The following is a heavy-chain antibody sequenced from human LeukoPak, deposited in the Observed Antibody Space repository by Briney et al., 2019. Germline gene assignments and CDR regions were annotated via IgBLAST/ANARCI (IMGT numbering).Heavy chain of an antibody. D-gene: IGHD2-8*01. J-gene: IGHJ4*02. V-gene: IGHV1-18*01. CDR2: ISAYNGNT. Sequence: ASVKVSCKASGYTFTNYGISWVRQAPGQGLEWMGWISAYNGNTNYAQKLQGRVTMTTDTSTSTAYMELRSLRSDDTAVYYCARDSLGYCTNGVCVFRRTPSGYWGQGTLVTVSS. CDR3: ARDSLGYCTNGVCVFRRTPSGY. CDR1: GYTFTNYG.